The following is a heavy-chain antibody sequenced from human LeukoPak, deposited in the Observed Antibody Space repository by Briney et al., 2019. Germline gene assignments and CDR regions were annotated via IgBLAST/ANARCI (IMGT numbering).Heavy chain of an antibody. CDR2: FDPEDGET. J-gene: IGHJ4*02. D-gene: IGHD3-22*01. V-gene: IGHV1-24*01. Sequence: ASVKVSCKVSGYTLTELSMHWVRQAPRKGLEWMGGFDPEDGETIYAQKFQGRVTMTEDTSTDTAYMELSSLRSEDTAAYYCATQDDSSGRTFDYWGQGTLVTVSS. CDR1: GYTLTELS. CDR3: ATQDDSSGRTFDY.